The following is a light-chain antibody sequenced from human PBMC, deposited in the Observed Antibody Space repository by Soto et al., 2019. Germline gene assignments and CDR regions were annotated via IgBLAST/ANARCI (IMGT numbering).Light chain of an antibody. J-gene: IGKJ1*01. CDR2: KAS. CDR3: QQYNTYSWT. V-gene: IGKV1-5*03. CDR1: QNVNNW. Sequence: DIQMTQSPSTLSASVGDIITITCRASQNVNNWLAWYQQKPGTAPKLLIRKASNLENGVPSRFSGSGSGTEFTLTINSRQPDDFATYYCQQYNTYSWTFGQGTKVEIK.